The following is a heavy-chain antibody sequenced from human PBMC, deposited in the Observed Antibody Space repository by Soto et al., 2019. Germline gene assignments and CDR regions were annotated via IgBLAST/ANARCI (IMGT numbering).Heavy chain of an antibody. CDR1: GFTFSSYA. CDR3: AKDMDGYNSPYYGMDV. J-gene: IGHJ6*02. V-gene: IGHV3-30-3*01. D-gene: IGHD5-12*01. CDR2: ISYDGSNK. Sequence: QVQLVESGGGVVQPGRSLRLSCAASGFTFSSYAMHWVRQAPGKGLEWVAVISYDGSNKYYADSVKGRFTISRDNSKNTLYLQMNSLRAEDTAVYYCAKDMDGYNSPYYGMDVWGQGTTVTVSS.